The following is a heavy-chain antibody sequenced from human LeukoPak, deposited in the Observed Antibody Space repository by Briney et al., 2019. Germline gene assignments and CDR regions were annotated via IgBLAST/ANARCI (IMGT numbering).Heavy chain of an antibody. CDR1: GYTFTGYY. V-gene: IGHV1-2*02. Sequence: ASVKVSCKASGYTFTGYYMHWVRQAPGQGLEWMGWINPNSGGTNYAQKFQGRVTMTRDTSISTAYMELSRLRSDDTAVYYCTRAVNYGSANDYWGQGTLVTVSS. CDR3: TRAVNYGSANDY. D-gene: IGHD3-10*01. CDR2: INPNSGGT. J-gene: IGHJ4*02.